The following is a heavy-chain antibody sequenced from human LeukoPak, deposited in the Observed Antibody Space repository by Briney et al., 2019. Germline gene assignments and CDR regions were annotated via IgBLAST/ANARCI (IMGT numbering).Heavy chain of an antibody. V-gene: IGHV3-30*02. CDR2: IRYDGSNK. D-gene: IGHD3-3*01. CDR3: AKGPPYYDFWNGYSYFDY. Sequence: GGSLRLSCAASGFTFSSYGMHWVRQAPGKGLEWVAFIRYDGSNKYYADSVKGRFTISRDNSKNTLYLQMNSLRAEDTAVSYCAKGPPYYDFWNGYSYFDYWGQGTLVTVSS. J-gene: IGHJ4*02. CDR1: GFTFSSYG.